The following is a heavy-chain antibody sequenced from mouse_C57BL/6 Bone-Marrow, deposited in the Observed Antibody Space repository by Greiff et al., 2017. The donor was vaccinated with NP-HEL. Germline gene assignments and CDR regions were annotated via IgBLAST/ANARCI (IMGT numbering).Heavy chain of an antibody. J-gene: IGHJ4*01. CDR3: ARGVGY. CDR2: ISDGGSYT. CDR1: GFTFSSYA. Sequence: EVKLQESGGGLVKPGGSLKLSCAASGFTFSSYAMSWVRQTPEKRLEWVATISDGGSYTYYPDNVKGRFTISRDNAKNNLYLQMSHLKSEDTAMYYCARGVGYWGQGTSVTVSS. D-gene: IGHD1-1*01. V-gene: IGHV5-4*03.